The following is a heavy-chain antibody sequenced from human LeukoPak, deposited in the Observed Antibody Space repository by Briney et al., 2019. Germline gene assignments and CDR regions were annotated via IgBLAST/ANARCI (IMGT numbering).Heavy chain of an antibody. Sequence: SQTLSLTCTVSGGSISSGSYYWSWIRRPAGKGMEWIGRIYTSGSTNYNPSLKSRVTISVDTSKNQFSLKLSSVTAADTAVYYCARGERDGYREYFDYWGQGTLVTVSS. J-gene: IGHJ4*02. V-gene: IGHV4-61*02. CDR2: IYTSGST. CDR3: ARGERDGYREYFDY. D-gene: IGHD5-24*01. CDR1: GGSISSGSYY.